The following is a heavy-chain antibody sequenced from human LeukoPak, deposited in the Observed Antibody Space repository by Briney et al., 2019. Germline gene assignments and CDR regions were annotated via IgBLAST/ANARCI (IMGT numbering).Heavy chain of an antibody. V-gene: IGHV4-30-4*01. D-gene: IGHD3-22*01. CDR2: IYYSGST. Sequence: SQTLSLTCTVSGGSISSGDYYWSWIRQPPGKGLEWIGYIYYSGSTYYNPSLKSRVTISVDTSKNQFSLKLSSVTAADTAVYYCARAFSSYYYDSSGYSNFDYWGQGTLVTVSS. CDR1: GGSISSGDYY. J-gene: IGHJ4*02. CDR3: ARAFSSYYYDSSGYSNFDY.